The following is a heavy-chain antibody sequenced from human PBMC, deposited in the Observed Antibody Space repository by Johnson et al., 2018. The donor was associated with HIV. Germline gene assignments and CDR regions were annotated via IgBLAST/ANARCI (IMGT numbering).Heavy chain of an antibody. Sequence: VQLVESGGGLKQPGGSLRLSCAASGFTFSSYDMHWVRQATGKGLEWVSTIGTAGDTYYPGSVKGRFTVSRDNAKNSLNLQMNSLRAEDTAVYYCARGYSYEWRGELDAFDIWGQGTMVTVSS. V-gene: IGHV3-13*01. D-gene: IGHD5-18*01. CDR2: IGTAGDT. CDR3: ARGYSYEWRGELDAFDI. CDR1: GFTFSSYD. J-gene: IGHJ3*02.